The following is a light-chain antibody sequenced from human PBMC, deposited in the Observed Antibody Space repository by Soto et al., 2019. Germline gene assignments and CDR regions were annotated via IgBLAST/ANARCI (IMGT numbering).Light chain of an antibody. CDR1: PSVSGSN. CDR3: QQYDNSPLT. V-gene: IGKV3-20*01. CDR2: GAS. Sequence: IVLTQSPGTLSLSPGERATLSCRASPSVSGSNLAWYQQKPGQAPRLVIYGASSRATGIPDRFSGSGSGTDFTLTISRLEPEDFAVYYCQQYDNSPLTFGGGTKVDI. J-gene: IGKJ4*01.